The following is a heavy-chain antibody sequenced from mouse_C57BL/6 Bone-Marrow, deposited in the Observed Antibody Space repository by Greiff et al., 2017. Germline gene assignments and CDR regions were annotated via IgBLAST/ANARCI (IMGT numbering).Heavy chain of an antibody. Sequence: VQLQQSGAELVRPGASVKLSCTASGFNIKDDYMHWVKQRPEQGLEWIGWIDPENGDTEYASKFQGKATITADTSSNTAYLQLSSLTSEDTAVYYCTTGVLDYWGQGTTLTVSS. D-gene: IGHD2-10*02. V-gene: IGHV14-4*01. J-gene: IGHJ2*01. CDR1: GFNIKDDY. CDR3: TTGVLDY. CDR2: IDPENGDT.